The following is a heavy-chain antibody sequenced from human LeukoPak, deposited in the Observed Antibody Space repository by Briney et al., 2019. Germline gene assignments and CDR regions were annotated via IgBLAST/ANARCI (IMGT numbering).Heavy chain of an antibody. D-gene: IGHD4-17*01. Sequence: GGSLSLSCVASGFTFNDYYMSWIRQAPGKGLEWVSTITSTSSPIYYADSVTGRFTLSRDNAKNSLYLQMNSLRAEDTAVYYCGSDVPAHGDYLDGDHWGQGTLVTVSS. CDR3: GSDVPAHGDYLDGDH. V-gene: IGHV3-11*01. CDR1: GFTFNDYY. CDR2: ITSTSSPI. J-gene: IGHJ4*02.